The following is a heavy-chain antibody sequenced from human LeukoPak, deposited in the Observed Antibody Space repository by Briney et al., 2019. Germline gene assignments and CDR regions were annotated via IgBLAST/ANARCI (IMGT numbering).Heavy chain of an antibody. Sequence: PSQTLSLTCTVFGGSISSGGYYWSWIRQHPGKGLEWIGYIYYSGSTYYNPSLKSRVTISVDTSKNQFSLKLSSVTAADTAVYYCARGSGSGSFYYYGMDVWGQGTTVTVSS. J-gene: IGHJ6*02. D-gene: IGHD3-10*01. CDR1: GGSISSGGYY. CDR2: IYYSGST. CDR3: ARGSGSGSFYYYGMDV. V-gene: IGHV4-31*03.